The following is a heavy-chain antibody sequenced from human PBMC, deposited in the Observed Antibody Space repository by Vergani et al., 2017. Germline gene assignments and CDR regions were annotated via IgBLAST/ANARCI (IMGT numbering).Heavy chain of an antibody. D-gene: IGHD2-15*01. CDR3: AKDRSCGGSCPNDAFDI. J-gene: IGHJ3*02. CDR1: GFTFDDYA. CDR2: ISWNSGSI. V-gene: IGHV3-9*01. Sequence: EVQLVESGGGLVQPGRSLRLSCAASGFTFDDYAMHWVRQAPGKGLEWVSGISWNSGSIGYADSVKGRFTISRDNAKNSLYLQMNSLRAEDTAFYYCAKDRSCGGSCPNDAFDIWGQGTMVTVSS.